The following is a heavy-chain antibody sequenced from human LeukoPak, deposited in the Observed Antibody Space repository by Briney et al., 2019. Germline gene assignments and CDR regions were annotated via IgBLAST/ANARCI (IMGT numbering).Heavy chain of an antibody. CDR2: ISSSGNTI. CDR1: GFTLSDYY. D-gene: IGHD2-21*02. J-gene: IGHJ4*02. V-gene: IGHV3-11*04. CDR3: ARDGYCGGDCYVDY. Sequence: KPGGSLKLSCAASGFTLSDYYMSWIRQAPGKGLEWVSYISSSGNTIYYADSVKGRFTISRDNAKNSLYLQMNSLRAEDTAVYYCARDGYCGGDCYVDYWGQGTLVTVSS.